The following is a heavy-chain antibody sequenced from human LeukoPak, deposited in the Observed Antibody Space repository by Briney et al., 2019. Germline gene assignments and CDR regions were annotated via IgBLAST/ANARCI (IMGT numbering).Heavy chain of an antibody. CDR3: AKDKAPGCWGSPSDF. CDR1: GFTFRRYA. Sequence: GGSLRLSCAASGFTFRRYAMSWVRQAPGKGLEWVSAISDSGGGTYYAESVKGRFTISGDNSKNTLYLQMNSLRAEDTAEYYCAKDKAPGCWGSPSDFWVQGTLVSVSS. D-gene: IGHD2-15*01. J-gene: IGHJ4*02. CDR2: ISDSGGGT. V-gene: IGHV3-23*01.